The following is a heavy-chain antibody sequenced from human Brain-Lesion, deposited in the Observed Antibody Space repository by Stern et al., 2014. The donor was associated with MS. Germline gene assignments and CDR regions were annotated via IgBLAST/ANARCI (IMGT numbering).Heavy chain of an antibody. D-gene: IGHD2-21*01. J-gene: IGHJ3*02. V-gene: IGHV3-74*03. CDR2: INTYGNSI. Sequence: EVQLVESGGGLVQPGGSLRLPCTPSRFTFNPYWMHWVRQAPGKRLVWVSRINTYGNSITYADSVKGRFTISRDNAESTLYMQLNGLRPEDTAVYYCAREHQYSNAFDIWGQGTKVTVSS. CDR1: RFTFNPYW. CDR3: AREHQYSNAFDI.